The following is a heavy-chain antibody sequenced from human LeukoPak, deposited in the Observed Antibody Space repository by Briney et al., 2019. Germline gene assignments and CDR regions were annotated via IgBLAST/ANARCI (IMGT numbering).Heavy chain of an antibody. CDR2: ISAYNGRT. J-gene: IGHJ4*02. D-gene: IGHD5-18*01. Sequence: GASVKVSCKASGGTFSSYAISWVRQAPGQGLEWVGWISAYNGRTNYAQKFQGRVTMTIDTSTTTAYMDLRSLTSDDTAIYYCTKGGAMVATVDFWGQGTLVTVSS. CDR1: GGTFSSYA. CDR3: TKGGAMVATVDF. V-gene: IGHV1-18*01.